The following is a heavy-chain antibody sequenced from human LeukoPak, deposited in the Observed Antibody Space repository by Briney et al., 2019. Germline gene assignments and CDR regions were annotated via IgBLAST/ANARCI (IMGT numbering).Heavy chain of an antibody. Sequence: SETLSLTCAVSGGSISSSNWWSWVRQPPGKGLEWIGEIYHSGSTNYNPSLKSRVTISIDKSKNQFSLKLSSVTAADTAVYYCARSPFAPYYYGSGSYYWFDPWGQGTLVTVSS. CDR1: GGSISSSNW. CDR2: IYHSGST. J-gene: IGHJ5*02. CDR3: ARSPFAPYYYGSGSYYWFDP. V-gene: IGHV4-4*02. D-gene: IGHD3-10*01.